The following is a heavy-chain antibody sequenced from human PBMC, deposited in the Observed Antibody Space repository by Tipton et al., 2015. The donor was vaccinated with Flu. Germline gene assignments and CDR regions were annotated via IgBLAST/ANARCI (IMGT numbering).Heavy chain of an antibody. Sequence: SLRLSCAASGFTVTSSYMSWVRQAPGKGLEWVSVIYGGGTTDYADSVRGRFTISRDKSKNALYLQMSSLRAEDTAVYYCARVPPGVESWFDPWGQGALVTVSS. J-gene: IGHJ5*02. CDR1: GFTVTSSY. V-gene: IGHV3-53*01. CDR2: IYGGGTT. CDR3: ARVPPGVESWFDP. D-gene: IGHD3-3*01.